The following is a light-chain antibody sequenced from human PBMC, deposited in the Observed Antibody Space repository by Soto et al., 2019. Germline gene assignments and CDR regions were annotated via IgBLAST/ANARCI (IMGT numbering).Light chain of an antibody. CDR2: GVS. CDR1: QTVSSDY. CDR3: QQYDNSRT. Sequence: EIVLTQSPGTLSLSPGERATLSCRASQTVSSDYLAWYQQKPGQAPRLLIYGVSTRATGFPDRFSGSGSGTDFTLTISRLEPEDFAMYYCQQYDNSRTFGQGTKVEI. J-gene: IGKJ1*01. V-gene: IGKV3-20*01.